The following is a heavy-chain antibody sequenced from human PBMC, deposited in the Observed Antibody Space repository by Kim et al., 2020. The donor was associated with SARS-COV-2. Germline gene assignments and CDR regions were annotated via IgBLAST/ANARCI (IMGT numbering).Heavy chain of an antibody. CDR2: ISSSSSTI. D-gene: IGHD5-12*01. CDR3: AREGDIVATIRGHFDY. V-gene: IGHV3-48*02. Sequence: GGSLRLSCAASGFTFSSYSMNWSARLQGRGWSGFSYISSSSSTIYYADSVKGRFTISRDNAKNSLYLQMNSLRDEDTAVYYCAREGDIVATIRGHFDYWGQGTLVTVSS. CDR1: GFTFSSYS. J-gene: IGHJ4*02.